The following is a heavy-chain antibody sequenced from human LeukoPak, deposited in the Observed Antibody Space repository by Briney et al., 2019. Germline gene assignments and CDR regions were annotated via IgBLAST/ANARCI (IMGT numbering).Heavy chain of an antibody. CDR1: GGSISSYY. CDR3: AQSSTRYHYNWFDP. Sequence: SETLSLTCTVSGGSISSYYWSWIRQPAGKGLEWIGRIYTSGSTNYNPSLKSRVTVSVDTSKNQFSLKLSSVTAADTAVYYCAQSSTRYHYNWFDPWGQGTLVTVSS. V-gene: IGHV4-4*07. J-gene: IGHJ5*02. D-gene: IGHD2-2*01. CDR2: IYTSGST.